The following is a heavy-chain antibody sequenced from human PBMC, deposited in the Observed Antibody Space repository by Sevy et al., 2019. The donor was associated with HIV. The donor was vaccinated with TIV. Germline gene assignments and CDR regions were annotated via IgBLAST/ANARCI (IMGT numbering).Heavy chain of an antibody. CDR1: GFTFSSYW. CDR3: ARDGVPAAIRFFDY. D-gene: IGHD2-2*02. Sequence: GGSLRLSCAASGFTFSSYWMHWVRQAPGKGLVWVSRINSDGSSTSYADSVKGRFTISRNNAKNTQYLQMNSRRAEDTAVYYCARDGVPAAIRFFDYWGQGTLVTVSS. J-gene: IGHJ4*02. V-gene: IGHV3-74*01. CDR2: INSDGSST.